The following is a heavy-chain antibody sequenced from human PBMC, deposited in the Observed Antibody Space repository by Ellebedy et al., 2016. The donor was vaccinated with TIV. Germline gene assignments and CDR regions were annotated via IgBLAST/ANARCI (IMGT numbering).Heavy chain of an antibody. CDR3: ARVGHELVELLMNGPSAVWYFDV. Sequence: AASVKVSCKASGYTPTDYLMNWVRQAPGQGLEWVGWINPNSGGTNYAQKFQGRVTMTRDTSISTAYVELSGLTFDDTAVYYCARVGHELVELLMNGPSAVWYFDVWGRGTLLTVSS. D-gene: IGHD1-7*01. CDR1: GYTPTDYL. J-gene: IGHJ2*01. CDR2: INPNSGGT. V-gene: IGHV1-2*02.